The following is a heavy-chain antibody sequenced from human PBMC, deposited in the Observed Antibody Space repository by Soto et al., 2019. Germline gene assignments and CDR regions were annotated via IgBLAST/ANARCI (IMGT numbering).Heavy chain of an antibody. Sequence: CGSLRLANAASGFTFRIFTRNWSRQPPGKGLEWFSTISSNSAYIYYTDALRGRFTISRDNAKNSLHLQMNSLRAEDTAVYYCTRDASRDSSARGWFDPWGPGTLVTVSS. D-gene: IGHD6-13*01. CDR1: GFTFRIFT. CDR2: ISSNSAYI. V-gene: IGHV3-21*01. CDR3: TRDASRDSSARGWFDP. J-gene: IGHJ5*02.